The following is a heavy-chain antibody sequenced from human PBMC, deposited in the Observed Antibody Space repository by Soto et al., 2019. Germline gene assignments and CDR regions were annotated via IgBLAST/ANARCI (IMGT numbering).Heavy chain of an antibody. Sequence: PSETLSLTCTVTGGTISGYYWTWIRQSAGGRLEWIGRIYSSGSTNYNPSLKSRVTISLDTSMNHFSLRLSSVTAADTAVYYCARGQRFSDWFDPWGQGTLVTVPS. CDR2: IYSSGST. D-gene: IGHD3-3*01. V-gene: IGHV4-4*07. CDR1: GGTISGYY. J-gene: IGHJ5*02. CDR3: ARGQRFSDWFDP.